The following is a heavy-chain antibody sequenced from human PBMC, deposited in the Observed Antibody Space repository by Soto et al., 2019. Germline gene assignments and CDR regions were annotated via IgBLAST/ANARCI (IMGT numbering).Heavy chain of an antibody. Sequence: SVKVSCKASGGTFSSYAISWVRQAPGQGLEWMGGIIPIFGTANYAQKFQGRVTITADKSTSTAYMELSSLRSEDTAVYYCARLGLRSGYFDYWGQGTLVIVSS. V-gene: IGHV1-69*06. CDR2: IIPIFGTA. D-gene: IGHD3-10*01. CDR3: ARLGLRSGYFDY. CDR1: GGTFSSYA. J-gene: IGHJ4*02.